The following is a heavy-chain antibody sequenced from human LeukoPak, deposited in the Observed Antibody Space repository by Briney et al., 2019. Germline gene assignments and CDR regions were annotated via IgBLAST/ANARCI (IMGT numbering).Heavy chain of an antibody. CDR1: GYTFTVYY. D-gene: IGHD6-13*01. Sequence: ASVTVSCKASGYTFTVYYMHWVRQAPGQGLEWMGWINPNSGGTNYAQKFQGRVTMTRDTSISTAYMELSRLRSDDTAVYYCARDPGYSSRYFDLWGRGTLVTVSS. J-gene: IGHJ2*01. CDR2: INPNSGGT. CDR3: ARDPGYSSRYFDL. V-gene: IGHV1-2*02.